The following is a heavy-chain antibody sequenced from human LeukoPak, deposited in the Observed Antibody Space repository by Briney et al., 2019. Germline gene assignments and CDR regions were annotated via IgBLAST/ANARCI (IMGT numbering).Heavy chain of an antibody. CDR1: GFTFSHSA. CDR3: AKAPEAYCGGDCYCDY. J-gene: IGHJ4*02. V-gene: IGHV3-23*01. D-gene: IGHD2-21*02. CDR2: ISGSGDNT. Sequence: GGSLRLSCAPSGFTFSHSAMSWVRQAPGKGLEWVSIISGSGDNTHYADSVKGRFTISRDNSKNTLYLQMHSLRADDTAVYYCAKAPEAYCGGDCYCDYWGQGTLVTVSS.